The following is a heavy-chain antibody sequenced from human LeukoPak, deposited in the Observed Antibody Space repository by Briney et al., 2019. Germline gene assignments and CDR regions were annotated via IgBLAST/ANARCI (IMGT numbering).Heavy chain of an antibody. CDR2: IYYSET. CDR3: ARTQGWGTVRTGYYYGMDV. Sequence: SETLSLTCTVSGDSISSSSYYWGWIRQPPGKGLEWIGYIYYSETYYNPSLKSRVTISLDTSKNQFSLKLRFVTAADTAVYYCARTQGWGTVRTGYYYGMDVWGQGTTVTVSS. CDR1: GDSISSSSYY. J-gene: IGHJ6*02. V-gene: IGHV4-61*05. D-gene: IGHD4-11*01.